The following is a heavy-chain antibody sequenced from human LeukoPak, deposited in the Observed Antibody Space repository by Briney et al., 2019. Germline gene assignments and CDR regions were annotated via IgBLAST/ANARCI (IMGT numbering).Heavy chain of an antibody. D-gene: IGHD3-10*01. CDR1: GFTFGDCA. V-gene: IGHV3-49*04. CDR2: IRNKAYGGTT. Sequence: GGSLRPSCTASGFTFGDCAMSWVRQAPGKGLEWVGFIRNKAYGGTTEYAASVKGRFTISRDDSKSIAYLQMNSLKTEDTAVYYCKSFAYYGSGSYYNLFDYWGQGTLVTVSS. CDR3: KSFAYYGSGSYYNLFDY. J-gene: IGHJ4*02.